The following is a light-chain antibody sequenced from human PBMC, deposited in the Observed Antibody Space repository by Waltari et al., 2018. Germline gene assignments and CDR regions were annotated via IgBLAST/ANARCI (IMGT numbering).Light chain of an antibody. J-gene: IGKJ1*01. V-gene: IGKV1-9*01. Sequence: IQLTPSPSSLSASVGDRVNTTCRASQGISNYLAWYQQKPGKAPKLLIYAASTLQSWVPSRFSGSGSGTDFTLTISSLQPEDFATYYCQQLNSYQWTFGQGTKVEIK. CDR2: AAS. CDR3: QQLNSYQWT. CDR1: QGISNY.